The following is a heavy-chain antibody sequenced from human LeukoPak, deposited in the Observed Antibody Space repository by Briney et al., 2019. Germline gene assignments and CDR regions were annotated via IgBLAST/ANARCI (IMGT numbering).Heavy chain of an antibody. J-gene: IGHJ5*02. CDR1: GYSFPNYW. Sequence: GVSLQISCKGSGYSFPNYWIAWVRQLPGKGLEWMGIIYPGDSDTRYSPSFQRQVTISVDKSIRTAYLQWCSLKASDSARYYCARLFFVGVENWFDPWGQGTLVTVSS. D-gene: IGHD2-21*01. CDR2: IYPGDSDT. CDR3: ARLFFVGVENWFDP. V-gene: IGHV5-51*01.